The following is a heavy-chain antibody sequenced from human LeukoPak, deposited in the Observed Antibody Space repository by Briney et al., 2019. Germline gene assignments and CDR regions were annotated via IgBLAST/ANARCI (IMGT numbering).Heavy chain of an antibody. CDR3: ARVLAVAGNGAFDI. CDR1: GGSISSSSYY. V-gene: IGHV4-39*07. Sequence: SETLSLTCTVSGGSISSSSYYWGWIRQPPGKGLEWIGSIYYSGSTYYNPSLKSRVTISVDTSKKQFSLKLSSVTAVDTAVYYCARVLAVAGNGAFDIWGQGTMVTVSS. J-gene: IGHJ3*02. CDR2: IYYSGST. D-gene: IGHD6-13*01.